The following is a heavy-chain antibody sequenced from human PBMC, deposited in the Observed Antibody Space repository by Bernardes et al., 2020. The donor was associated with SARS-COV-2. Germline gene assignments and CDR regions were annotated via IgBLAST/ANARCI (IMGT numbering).Heavy chain of an antibody. CDR2: IYRTGSA. CDR3: ARGPQNDVVPALFF. Sequence: SETLSLTCTVSGGSINSAFYYWTWIRQPAGKGLEWIGRIYRTGSANYNPSLKSRVTISLDTSKNQFSLDLKSVTAADSAVYYCARGPQNDVVPALFFWGQGTLVTVPS. V-gene: IGHV4-61*02. CDR1: GGSINSAFYY. D-gene: IGHD2-15*01. J-gene: IGHJ4*02.